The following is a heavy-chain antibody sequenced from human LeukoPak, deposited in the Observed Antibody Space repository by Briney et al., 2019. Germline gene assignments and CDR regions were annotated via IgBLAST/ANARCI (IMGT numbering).Heavy chain of an antibody. CDR2: IYYSGST. J-gene: IGHJ4*02. CDR3: ASKPAAASALDY. CDR1: GGSISSSSYY. Sequence: SETLSLTCTVSGGSISSSSYYWGWIRQPPGKGLESVGSIYYSGSTYYNPSLKSRVTISVDTSKNQFSLKLSSVTAADTAVYYCASKPAAASALDYWGQGTLVTVSS. V-gene: IGHV4-39*01. D-gene: IGHD6-13*01.